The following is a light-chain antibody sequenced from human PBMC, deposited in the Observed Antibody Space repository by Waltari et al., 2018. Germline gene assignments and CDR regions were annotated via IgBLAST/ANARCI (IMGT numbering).Light chain of an antibody. Sequence: DIQMTQSPSTLSASVGDTVTISCRASQSVGTWLAWYQQNPGKAPKLPIYMASSLDSGVPSRFSGSGSGTDFTLTISSLQPDDFATYSCQQYSSFSTFGQGTKV. CDR3: QQYSSFST. V-gene: IGKV1-5*03. CDR2: MAS. J-gene: IGKJ2*01. CDR1: QSVGTW.